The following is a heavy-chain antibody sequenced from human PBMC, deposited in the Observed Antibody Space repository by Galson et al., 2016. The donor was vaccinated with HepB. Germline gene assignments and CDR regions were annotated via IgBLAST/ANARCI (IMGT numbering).Heavy chain of an antibody. V-gene: IGHV4-61*02. CDR3: ATMPDS. J-gene: IGHJ4*02. D-gene: IGHD2-2*01. CDR2: IYTSGST. CDR1: GGSISSGSYY. Sequence: TLSLTCTVSGGSISSGSYYWTWIRQPAGKGLEWIGRIYTSGSTNYNPSLKSRLTISLDTSKNQFSLKLRSVTASDTAMYYCATMPDSWDQGTLVTVSS.